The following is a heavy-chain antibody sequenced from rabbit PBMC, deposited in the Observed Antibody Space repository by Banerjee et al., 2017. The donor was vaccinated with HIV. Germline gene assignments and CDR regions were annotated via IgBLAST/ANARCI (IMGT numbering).Heavy chain of an antibody. D-gene: IGHD4-2*01. Sequence: QQQLEESGGGLVKPGGTLTLTCKASGIDFSSYYYMCWVRQAPGKGLEWIACIYAGGSGSTYYASWAKGRFTISKTSSTTVTLQMTSLTAADTATSFCARGSAYAGAGYALWGPGTLVTVS. CDR2: IYAGGSGST. V-gene: IGHV1S45*01. CDR1: GIDFSSYYY. CDR3: ARGSAYAGAGYAL. J-gene: IGHJ4*01.